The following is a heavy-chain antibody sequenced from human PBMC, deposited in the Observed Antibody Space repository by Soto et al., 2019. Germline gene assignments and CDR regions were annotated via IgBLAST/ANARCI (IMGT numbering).Heavy chain of an antibody. J-gene: IGHJ3*02. Sequence: PSETLSLTCTVSGCSISSSGYYWGWIRQPPGKGLEWIGSIYYSGSTYYNPSLKSRVTISVDTSKNQFSLKLSSVTAADTAVYYCARHSWVGVVPAATDAFDIWGQGTMVTVSS. D-gene: IGHD2-2*01. CDR3: ARHSWVGVVPAATDAFDI. CDR1: GCSISSSGYY. V-gene: IGHV4-39*01. CDR2: IYYSGST.